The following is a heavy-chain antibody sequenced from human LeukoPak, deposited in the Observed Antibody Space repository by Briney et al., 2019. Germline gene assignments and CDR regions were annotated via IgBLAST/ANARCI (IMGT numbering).Heavy chain of an antibody. D-gene: IGHD2-15*01. CDR3: ARDPSVVVVAATLDY. J-gene: IGHJ4*02. V-gene: IGHV3-30-3*01. CDR2: ISYDGSNK. Sequence: GGSLRLSCAASGFTFSSYTMNWVRQAPGKGLEWVVVISYDGSNKYYADFVKGRFTISRDNSKNTLYLQMNSLRAEDTAVYYCARDPSVVVVAATLDYWGQGTLVTVSS. CDR1: GFTFSSYT.